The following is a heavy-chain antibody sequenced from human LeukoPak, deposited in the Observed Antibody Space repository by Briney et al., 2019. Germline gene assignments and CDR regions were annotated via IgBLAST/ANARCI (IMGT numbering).Heavy chain of an antibody. D-gene: IGHD3-10*01. CDR3: VGGPGY. V-gene: IGHV3-23*01. CDR1: GFTFSSYA. J-gene: IGHJ4*02. Sequence: SGGSLRLSCAASGFTFSSYAMHWVRQAPGKGLEWVSAISGSGGSTYYADSVKGRFTISRDNAKNSLYLQMNSLRVEDTAVYYCVGGPGYWGQGTLVTVSS. CDR2: ISGSGGST.